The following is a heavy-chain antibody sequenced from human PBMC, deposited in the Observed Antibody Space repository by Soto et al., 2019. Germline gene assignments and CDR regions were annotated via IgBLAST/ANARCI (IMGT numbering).Heavy chain of an antibody. D-gene: IGHD1-26*01. V-gene: IGHV4-59*08. CDR2: IYYSGST. CDR1: GGSISSYY. CDR3: ARYVRSGTLSYGMDV. Sequence: QVQLQESGPGLLKPSETLSLTCTVSGGSISSYYWSWIRQPPGKGLQWVGDIYYSGSTNYNPSLQIRVTLXXDXSXXQFPLKLSSVTAADTAVYYCARYVRSGTLSYGMDVWGQGTTVTVSS. J-gene: IGHJ6*02.